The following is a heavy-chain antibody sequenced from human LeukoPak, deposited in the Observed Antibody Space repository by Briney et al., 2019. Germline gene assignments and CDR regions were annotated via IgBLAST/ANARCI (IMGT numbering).Heavy chain of an antibody. Sequence: PSETLSLTCTVSGDSISIYYWSWIRQPAGKGLEWIGRIYTSGNTNYNPSLNSRVTISVDTSKNQCSLKLTSVTAADTAVYYCARHYGSGMDYFDPWGQGTLVTVSS. CDR3: ARHYGSGMDYFDP. V-gene: IGHV4-4*07. CDR2: IYTSGNT. D-gene: IGHD3-10*01. J-gene: IGHJ5*02. CDR1: GDSISIYY.